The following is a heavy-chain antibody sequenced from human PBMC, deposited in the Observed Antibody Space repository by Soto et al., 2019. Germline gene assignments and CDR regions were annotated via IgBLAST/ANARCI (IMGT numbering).Heavy chain of an antibody. CDR3: ARDWDIVVVPDLFDY. V-gene: IGHV3-33*01. CDR2: IWYDGSNK. Sequence: QVQLVESRGGVVQPGRSLRLSCAASGFTFSSYGMHWVRHAPGKGLEWVAVIWYDGSNKYYADSVKGRFTISRDNSKNTLYLQMNSLRAEDTAVYYCARDWDIVVVPDLFDYWGQGTLVTVSS. CDR1: GFTFSSYG. D-gene: IGHD2-2*01. J-gene: IGHJ4*02.